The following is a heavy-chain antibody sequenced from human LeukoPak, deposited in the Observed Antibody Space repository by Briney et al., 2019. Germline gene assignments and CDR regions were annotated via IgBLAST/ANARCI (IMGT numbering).Heavy chain of an antibody. Sequence: EPSQSLSLTCTVSAASISSDNYYWNWIRQPAGRGLEWIGRFYAGDTKYNPSLNNRATVSVDTSKNQFSLTLSSVTAADTATYYCARGVLMTSGRYFYYMDLWGTGTTVTVSS. D-gene: IGHD2-21*01. CDR1: AASISSDNYY. V-gene: IGHV4-61*02. CDR3: ARGVLMTSGRYFYYMDL. J-gene: IGHJ6*03. CDR2: FYAGDT.